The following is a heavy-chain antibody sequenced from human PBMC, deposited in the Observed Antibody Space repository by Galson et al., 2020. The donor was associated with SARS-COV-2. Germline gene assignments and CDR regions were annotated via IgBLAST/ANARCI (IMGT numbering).Heavy chain of an antibody. CDR1: GFTFSSYD. CDR2: IGTAGDT. D-gene: IGHD3-10*01. V-gene: IGHV3-13*01. Sequence: GESLKISCAASGFTFSSYDMHWVRQATGKGLEWVSAIGTAGDTYYPGSVKGRFTISRENAKNSLYLQMNSLRAGDTAVYYCARALWFGNLYYYYYGMDVWGQGTTVTVSS. J-gene: IGHJ6*02. CDR3: ARALWFGNLYYYYYGMDV.